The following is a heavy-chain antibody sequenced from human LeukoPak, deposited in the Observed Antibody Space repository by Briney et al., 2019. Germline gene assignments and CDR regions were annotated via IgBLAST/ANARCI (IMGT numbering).Heavy chain of an antibody. CDR2: INPNSGGT. Sequence: ASVKVSCKASGYTFTGYYMHWVRQAPGQGLEWMGWINPNSGGTNYAQKFQGRVTMTRDTSTSTVYMELSSLRSEDTAVYYCARADYDFWSGTDYWGQGTLVTVSS. V-gene: IGHV1-2*02. D-gene: IGHD3-3*01. CDR1: GYTFTGYY. J-gene: IGHJ4*02. CDR3: ARADYDFWSGTDY.